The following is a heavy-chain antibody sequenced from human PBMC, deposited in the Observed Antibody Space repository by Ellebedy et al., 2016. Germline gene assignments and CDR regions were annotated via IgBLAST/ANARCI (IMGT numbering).Heavy chain of an antibody. CDR2: INPNSGGT. Sequence: ASVKVSCXASGYTFTGYYMHWVRQAPGQGLEWMGWINPNSGGTNYAQKFQGRVTMTRDTSISTAYMELSRLRSDDTAVYYCARDQGNQLLLRSNFDYWGQGTLVTVSS. J-gene: IGHJ4*02. D-gene: IGHD2-2*01. CDR1: GYTFTGYY. CDR3: ARDQGNQLLLRSNFDY. V-gene: IGHV1-2*02.